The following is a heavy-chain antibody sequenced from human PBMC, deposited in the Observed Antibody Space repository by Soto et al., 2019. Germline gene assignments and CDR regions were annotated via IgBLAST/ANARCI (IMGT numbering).Heavy chain of an antibody. CDR1: GDTISTGGYT. CDR2: TYHSGNP. D-gene: IGHD6-13*01. J-gene: IGHJ5*02. V-gene: IGHV4-30-2*01. CDR3: ARPKTIGAAAGKGWFDP. Sequence: SETLSLTCDVSGDTISTGGYTWAWIRQPPGKALEWIGHTYHSGNPYYNPSLKSRVIISVDPSKNQFSLKLTSVTAADMAMYYCARPKTIGAAAGKGWFDPWGQGTLVTVSS.